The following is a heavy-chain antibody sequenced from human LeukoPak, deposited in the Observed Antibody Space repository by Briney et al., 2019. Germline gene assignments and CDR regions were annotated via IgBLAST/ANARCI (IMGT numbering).Heavy chain of an antibody. CDR3: ARGQNYYDSSGYPMNWFDP. Sequence: SQTLSLTCAVSGGSISSGGYSWSWIRQPPGKGLEWIGYIYHSGSTYYNPSLKSRVIISVDRSKNQFSLKLSSVTAADTAVYYCARGQNYYDSSGYPMNWFDPWGQGTLVTVSS. J-gene: IGHJ5*02. D-gene: IGHD3-22*01. CDR2: IYHSGST. V-gene: IGHV4-30-2*01. CDR1: GGSISSGGYS.